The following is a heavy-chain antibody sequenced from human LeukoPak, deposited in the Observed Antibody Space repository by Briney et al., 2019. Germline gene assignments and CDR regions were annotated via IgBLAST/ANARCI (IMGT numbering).Heavy chain of an antibody. V-gene: IGHV3-15*01. D-gene: IGHD4-23*01. J-gene: IGHJ4*02. Sequence: GGSLRLSCAASGFTFSSYAMSWVRQAPGKGLEWVGRIKSKTDGGTTDYAAPVKGRFTISRDDSKNTLYLQMNSLKTEDTAVYYCTTEGVTVEGFDYWGQGTLVTVSS. CDR2: IKSKTDGGTT. CDR1: GFTFSSYA. CDR3: TTEGVTVEGFDY.